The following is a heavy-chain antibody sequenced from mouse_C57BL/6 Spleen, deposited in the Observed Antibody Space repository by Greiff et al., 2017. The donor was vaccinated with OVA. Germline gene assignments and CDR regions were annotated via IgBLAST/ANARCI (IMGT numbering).Heavy chain of an antibody. J-gene: IGHJ3*01. D-gene: IGHD2-5*01. CDR3: TPYSNSPCMAY. Sequence: VKLMESGAELVRPGASVTLSCKASGYTFTDYEMHWVKQTPVPGLEWIGAIDPETGGTAYNQKFKGKAILTADKSSSTAYMELRSLTSEDSAVYYCTPYSNSPCMAYWGQGTLVTVSA. CDR1: GYTFTDYE. V-gene: IGHV1-15*01. CDR2: IDPETGGT.